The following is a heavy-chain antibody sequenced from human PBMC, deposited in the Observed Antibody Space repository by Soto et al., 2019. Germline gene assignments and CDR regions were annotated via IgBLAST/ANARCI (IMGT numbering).Heavy chain of an antibody. CDR1: GFTFSSYS. Sequence: GGSLRLSCAASGFTFSSYSMNWVRQAPGKGLEWVSSISSSSSYIYYADSVKGRFTISRDNAKNSLYLQMNSLRAEDTAVYYCARTRFGDYYYYHYGMDVWGQGTTVTVSS. CDR2: ISSSSSYI. CDR3: ARTRFGDYYYYHYGMDV. J-gene: IGHJ6*02. D-gene: IGHD3-10*01. V-gene: IGHV3-21*01.